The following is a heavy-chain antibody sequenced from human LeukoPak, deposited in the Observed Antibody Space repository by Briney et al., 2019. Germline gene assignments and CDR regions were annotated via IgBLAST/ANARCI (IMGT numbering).Heavy chain of an antibody. J-gene: IGHJ4*02. CDR1: GGSISSYY. Sequence: SETLSLTCTVSGGSISSYYWSWIRQPPGKGLEWIGYIYYSGSTNYNPSLKSRVTISVDTSKNQFSLKLSSVTAADTAVYYCARHGDTAMDDYFDYWGQGTLVTVSS. CDR3: ARHGDTAMDDYFDY. D-gene: IGHD5-18*01. V-gene: IGHV4-59*08. CDR2: IYYSGST.